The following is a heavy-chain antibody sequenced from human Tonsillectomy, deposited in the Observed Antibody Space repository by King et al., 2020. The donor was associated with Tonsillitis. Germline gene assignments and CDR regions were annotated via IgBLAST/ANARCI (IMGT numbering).Heavy chain of an antibody. J-gene: IGHJ3*02. CDR3: ARDRATAVVVPAVSDAFDI. Sequence: VQLVQSGGEVKKPGASVKVSCKASGYTFTSYGISWVRQAPGQGLEWMGWISTYNGNTNYAEKLQDRVTMTTDTSTSTAYMELRSLRSDDTAVYYCARDRATAVVVPAVSDAFDIWGQGTMVTVSS. V-gene: IGHV1-18*04. CDR2: ISTYNGNT. D-gene: IGHD2-15*01. CDR1: GYTFTSYG.